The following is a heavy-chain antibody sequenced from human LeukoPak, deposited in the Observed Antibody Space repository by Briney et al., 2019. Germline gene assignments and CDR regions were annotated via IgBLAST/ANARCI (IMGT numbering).Heavy chain of an antibody. D-gene: IGHD6-19*01. CDR1: GFTFSNYW. Sequence: PGGSLRLSCAASGFTFSNYWMHWVRQAPGKGLVWVSRINTDGSSTSYADSVKGRFTISRDNSKNTLYLQMNSLRAEDTAVYYCAKDSAVAGHPYFDYWGQGTLVTVSS. J-gene: IGHJ4*02. CDR3: AKDSAVAGHPYFDY. V-gene: IGHV3-74*01. CDR2: INTDGSST.